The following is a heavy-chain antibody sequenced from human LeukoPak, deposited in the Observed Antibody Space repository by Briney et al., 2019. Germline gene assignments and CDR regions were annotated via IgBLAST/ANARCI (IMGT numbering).Heavy chain of an antibody. CDR1: GYTLTSYG. CDR3: ARASIRYCSSTSCYFFDY. Sequence: GASVKVSCKASGYTLTSYGISWVRQAPGQGLEWMGWIGAYNGNTNYAQKLQGRVTMTTDTSTNTAYMELRSLRSDDTAVYYCARASIRYCSSTSCYFFDYWGQGTLVTVSS. J-gene: IGHJ4*02. V-gene: IGHV1-18*01. D-gene: IGHD2-2*01. CDR2: IGAYNGNT.